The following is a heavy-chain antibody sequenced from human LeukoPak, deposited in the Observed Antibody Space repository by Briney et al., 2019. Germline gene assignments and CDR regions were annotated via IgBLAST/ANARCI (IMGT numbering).Heavy chain of an antibody. D-gene: IGHD6-19*01. CDR1: EFTFSRYW. V-gene: IGHV3-74*01. CDR2: INSDGRST. CDR3: ARDPDSSGWSSIEY. Sequence: PGGSLRLSCAASEFTFSRYWMHWVRQAPGKGLVWVSRINSDGRSTNYADSVKGRFTISRDNAKNTLYLQMNSLRAEDTAVYYCARDPDSSGWSSIEYWGQGTLVTVSS. J-gene: IGHJ4*02.